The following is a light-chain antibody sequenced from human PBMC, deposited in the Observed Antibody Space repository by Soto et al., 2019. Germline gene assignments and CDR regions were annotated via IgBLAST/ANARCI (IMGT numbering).Light chain of an antibody. J-gene: IGKJ4*01. CDR2: AAS. Sequence: DIQTTQSPSSLSASVGDRVTITCRASQSISSYLNLYQQKPGKAPKLLIYAASSLQSGVPSRFSGSGSGTDFTLTISSLQPEDFATYYCQQSYSAPGFGGGTKVDI. CDR1: QSISSY. V-gene: IGKV1-39*01. CDR3: QQSYSAPG.